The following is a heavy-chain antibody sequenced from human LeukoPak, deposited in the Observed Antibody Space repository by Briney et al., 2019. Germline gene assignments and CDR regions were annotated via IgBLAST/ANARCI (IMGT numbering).Heavy chain of an antibody. CDR2: ISSSSSYI. J-gene: IGHJ4*02. D-gene: IGHD3-22*01. V-gene: IGHV3-21*01. Sequence: PGGSLRLSCAASGFTFSSYSMNWVRQGPGKGLEWVSSISSSSSYIYHADSVKGRFTISRDNAKNSLYLQMNGLTVEGTAVYYCVRLRRNSDRSYYYYYYDHWGQGILVTVSS. CDR3: VRLRRNSDRSYYYYYYDH. CDR1: GFTFSSYS.